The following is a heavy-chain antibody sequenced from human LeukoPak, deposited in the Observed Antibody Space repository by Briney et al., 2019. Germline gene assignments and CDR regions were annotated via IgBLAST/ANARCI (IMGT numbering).Heavy chain of an antibody. CDR2: INHSGST. J-gene: IGHJ3*02. CDR1: GGSFSGYY. V-gene: IGHV4-34*01. D-gene: IGHD3-22*01. Sequence: SETLSLTCAVYGGSFSGYYWSWIRQPPGKGLEWIGEINHSGSTNYNPSLKSRVTISVDTSKNQFFLKLSSVTAADTAVYYCAREEVITTNDAFDIWGQGTMVTVSS. CDR3: AREEVITTNDAFDI.